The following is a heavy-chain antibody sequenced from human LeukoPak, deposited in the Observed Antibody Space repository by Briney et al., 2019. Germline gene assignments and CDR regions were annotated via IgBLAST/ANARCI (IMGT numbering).Heavy chain of an antibody. CDR2: ISGYNGET. CDR1: GYTFTSTG. D-gene: IGHD3-16*01. V-gene: IGHV1-18*01. CDR3: AREEGGNYYYMDV. J-gene: IGHJ6*03. Sequence: ASVKVSCKASGYTFTSTGISWVRQAPGQGLEWMGWISGYNGETNYVQKFLGRVTMTIDSSTSTAYMELRSLRSDDTAVYYCAREEGGNYYYMDVWGKGTTVAVSS.